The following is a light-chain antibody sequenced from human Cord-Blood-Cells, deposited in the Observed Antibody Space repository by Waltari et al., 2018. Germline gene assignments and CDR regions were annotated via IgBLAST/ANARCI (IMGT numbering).Light chain of an antibody. V-gene: IGKV3-15*01. CDR1: QSVSSN. CDR3: QQDNNWPT. Sequence: EIVMTQSPATLSVSPGERATLSYRASQSVSSNLAWYQQKPGQAPRLLIYGASTRATGIPARFSGSGSGTEFTLTISSLQSEDFAVYYCQQDNNWPTFGQGTKVEIK. J-gene: IGKJ1*01. CDR2: GAS.